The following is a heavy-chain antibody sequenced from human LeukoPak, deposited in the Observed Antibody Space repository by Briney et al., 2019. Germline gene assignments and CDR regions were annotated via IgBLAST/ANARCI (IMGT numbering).Heavy chain of an antibody. V-gene: IGHV4-59*01. Sequence: KPSETLSLTCTVSGGSIKNYYWNWIRQPPGKELEWIGYIYYSGSTNYNPSLKSRVTISVDTSRNQFSLKLSSVTTADTAVYYCARVGYCSHGSCLRLDWYFDLWGRGTLVTVSS. D-gene: IGHD2-15*01. J-gene: IGHJ2*01. CDR1: GGSIKNYY. CDR3: ARVGYCSHGSCLRLDWYFDL. CDR2: IYYSGST.